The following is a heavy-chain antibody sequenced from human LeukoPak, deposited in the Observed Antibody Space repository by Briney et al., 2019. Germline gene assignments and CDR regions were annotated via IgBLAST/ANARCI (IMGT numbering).Heavy chain of an antibody. CDR1: GGSINSYF. Sequence: PSETLSLTCTVSGGSINSYFWNWFRQPPGKGLEWIGYIYYSGSSNYNPSLKSRVTMSVDTSRNKISLKLRSVTAADTAVYYCARGGKQQLDFDYWGQGTLVTVSS. CDR2: IYYSGSS. V-gene: IGHV4-59*12. J-gene: IGHJ4*02. CDR3: ARGGKQQLDFDY. D-gene: IGHD6-13*01.